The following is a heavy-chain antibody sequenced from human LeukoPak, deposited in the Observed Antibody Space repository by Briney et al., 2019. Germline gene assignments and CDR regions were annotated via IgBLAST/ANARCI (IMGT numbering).Heavy chain of an antibody. CDR2: ISYDGSNK. CDR3: AKDTGGYQHYYYYYGMDV. CDR1: GFTFSSYG. D-gene: IGHD2-8*02. J-gene: IGHJ6*02. Sequence: PGGSLRLSCAASGFTFSSYGMHWVRQAPGKGLEWVAVISYDGSNKYYADSVKGRFTISRDNSKNTLYLQMNSLRAEDTAVYYCAKDTGGYQHYYYYYGMDVWGQGTTVTVSS. V-gene: IGHV3-30*18.